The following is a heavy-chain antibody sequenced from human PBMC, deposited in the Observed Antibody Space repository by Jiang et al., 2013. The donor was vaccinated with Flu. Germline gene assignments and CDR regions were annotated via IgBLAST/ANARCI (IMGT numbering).Heavy chain of an antibody. V-gene: IGHV4-59*08. CDR3: ARHGDGSGSYSYYYYYYGMDV. CDR1: GGSISSYY. D-gene: IGHD3-10*01. J-gene: IGHJ6*02. CDR2: IYYSGST. Sequence: LLKPSETLSLTCTVSGGSISSYYWSWIRQPPGKGLEWIGYIYYSGSTNYNPSLKSRVTISVDTSKNQFSLKLSSVTAADTAVYYCARHGDGSGSYSYYYYYYGMDVVGPRDHGHRLL.